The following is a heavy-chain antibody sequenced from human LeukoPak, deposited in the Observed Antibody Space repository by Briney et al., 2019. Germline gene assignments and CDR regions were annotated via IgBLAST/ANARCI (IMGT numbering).Heavy chain of an antibody. CDR3: ARDFGGSMLDY. J-gene: IGHJ4*02. CDR2: IYYSGST. Sequence: PSETLSLTCTVSGVSISSYYWSWIRQPPGKGLEWIGYIYYSGSTNYNPSLKSRVTISVDTSKNQFSLTLSSVTAADTAVYYCARDFGGSMLDYWGQGTLVTVSS. CDR1: GVSISSYY. D-gene: IGHD4-23*01. V-gene: IGHV4-59*01.